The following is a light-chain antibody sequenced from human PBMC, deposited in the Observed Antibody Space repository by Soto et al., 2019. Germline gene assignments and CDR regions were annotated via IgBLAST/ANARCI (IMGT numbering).Light chain of an antibody. CDR1: QGISNY. Sequence: DIQMTQSPSAMSASVVDRVTITGRASQGISNYLDWCQQKPGKVPKRLIYAASSLQSGVTSRFSGSGSGTDFTITISGLQPDDVATYYCQTCNIAPFTVGPGTQVEIK. CDR2: AAS. J-gene: IGKJ3*01. V-gene: IGKV1-27*01. CDR3: QTCNIAPFT.